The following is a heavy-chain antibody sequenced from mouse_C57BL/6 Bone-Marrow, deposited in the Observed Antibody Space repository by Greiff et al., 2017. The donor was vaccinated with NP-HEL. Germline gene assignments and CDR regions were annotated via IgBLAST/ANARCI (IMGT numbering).Heavy chain of an antibody. CDR1: GFTFSSYG. J-gene: IGHJ2*01. CDR3: ARGGITTVVATDY. Sequence: DVMLVESGGDLVKPGGSLKLSCAASGFTFSSYGMSWVRQTPDKRLEWVATISSGGSYTYYPDSVKGRFTISRDNAKNTLYLQMSSLKSEDTAMYYCARGGITTVVATDYWGEGTTLTVSS. V-gene: IGHV5-6*02. D-gene: IGHD1-1*01. CDR2: ISSGGSYT.